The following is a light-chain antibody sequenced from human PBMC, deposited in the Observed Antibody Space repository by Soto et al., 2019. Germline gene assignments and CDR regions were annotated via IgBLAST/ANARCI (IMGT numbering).Light chain of an antibody. CDR1: QSVSSSY. CDR3: QQYHTSPIT. CDR2: GAS. J-gene: IGKJ1*01. V-gene: IGKV3-20*01. Sequence: EIVLTQSPGTLSLSPVERATLSCRASQSVSSSYLAWYQQKPGQAPRLLIYGASIRATGIPDRFSGSGSGTDFTLTISRLEPEDFAVYYCQQYHTSPITFGQGTKVDIK.